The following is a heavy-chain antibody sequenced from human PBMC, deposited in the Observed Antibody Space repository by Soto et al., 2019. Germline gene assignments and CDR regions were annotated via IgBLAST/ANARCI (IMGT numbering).Heavy chain of an antibody. CDR2: INAGNGNT. CDR3: ARGRAYSSSPYYFDY. Sequence: ASVKVSCKASGYTFTSYAMHWVRQAPGQRLEWMGWINAGNGNTKYSRKFQGRVTITRDTSASTAYMELSSLRSEDTAVYYCARGRAYSSSPYYFDYWGQGTLVTVSS. D-gene: IGHD6-13*01. J-gene: IGHJ4*02. CDR1: GYTFTSYA. V-gene: IGHV1-3*01.